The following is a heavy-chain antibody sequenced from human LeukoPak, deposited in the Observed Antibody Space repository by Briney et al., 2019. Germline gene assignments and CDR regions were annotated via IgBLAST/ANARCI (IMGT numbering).Heavy chain of an antibody. CDR2: ISYSGANT. CDR3: AKVRDTSGWYHFDN. V-gene: IGHV3-23*01. CDR1: GSTFNNYA. D-gene: IGHD6-19*01. Sequence: GGSLRLSCAASGSTFNNYAMNWVRQAPGKGLEWVSGISYSGANTHYADSVKGRFTVSRDNSRNTLHLEMNSLRAEDTAVYYCAKVRDTSGWYHFDNWGQGTLVTVSS. J-gene: IGHJ4*02.